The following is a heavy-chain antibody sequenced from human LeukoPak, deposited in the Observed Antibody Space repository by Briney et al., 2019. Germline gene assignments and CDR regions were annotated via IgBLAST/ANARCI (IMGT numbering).Heavy chain of an antibody. D-gene: IGHD6-13*01. J-gene: IGHJ4*02. CDR3: AKAQSPSSSWSVGGY. V-gene: IGHV3-7*01. CDR1: SGYW. CDR2: IKQDGSEK. Sequence: GGSLRLSCAAFSGYWMTWVRQAPGKGLEWVANIKQDGSEKYYVDSVKGRFTISRDNAKNSLFLQMNSLRAEDTAVYYCAKAQSPSSSWSVGGYWGQGTLVTVSS.